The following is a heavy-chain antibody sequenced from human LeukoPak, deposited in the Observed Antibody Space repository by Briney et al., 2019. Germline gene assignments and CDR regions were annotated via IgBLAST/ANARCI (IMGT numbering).Heavy chain of an antibody. V-gene: IGHV4-59*08. CDR1: GGSISSYY. CDR3: ARHVVPYYFDY. Sequence: PSETLSLTCTVSGGSISSYYWSWIRQPPGKGLEWIGYIHYSGSTNYNPSLKSRVTISVDTSKNQFSLKLSSVTAADTAVYYCARHVVPYYFDYWGQGTLVTVSS. D-gene: IGHD2-15*01. CDR2: IHYSGST. J-gene: IGHJ4*02.